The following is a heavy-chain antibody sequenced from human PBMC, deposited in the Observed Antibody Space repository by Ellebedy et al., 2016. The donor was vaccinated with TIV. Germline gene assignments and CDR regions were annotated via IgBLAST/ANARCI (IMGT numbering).Heavy chain of an antibody. D-gene: IGHD3-22*01. CDR2: IYYSGST. Sequence: MPSETLSLTCTVSGGSISSYYWSWIRQPPGKGLEWIGYIYYSGSTNYNPSLKSRVTLSLDTSKNQFSLKLSSLTAADTAVYYCARRRDYYDSWGQGTLGTVSS. J-gene: IGHJ4*02. CDR3: ARRRDYYDS. CDR1: GGSISSYY. V-gene: IGHV4-59*08.